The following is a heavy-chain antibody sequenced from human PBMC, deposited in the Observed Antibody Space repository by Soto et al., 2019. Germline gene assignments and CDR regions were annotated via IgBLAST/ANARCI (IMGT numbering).Heavy chain of an antibody. CDR2: ISAYNGNT. Sequence: ASVKVSCKASGYTFTSYGISWVRQAPGQGLEWMGWISAYNGNTNYAQKLQGRVTMTTDTSTSTAYMELRSLRSDDTAVYYCAREDRIAAAGTGGYWGQGTLVTVSS. CDR1: GYTFTSYG. J-gene: IGHJ4*02. D-gene: IGHD6-13*01. V-gene: IGHV1-18*01. CDR3: AREDRIAAAGTGGY.